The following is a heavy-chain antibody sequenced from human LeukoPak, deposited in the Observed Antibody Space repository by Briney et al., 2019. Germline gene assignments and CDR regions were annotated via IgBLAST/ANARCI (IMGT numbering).Heavy chain of an antibody. D-gene: IGHD5-24*01. CDR3: ARDHVATNLGY. CDR2: ISSTSGSI. V-gene: IGHV3-48*01. CDR1: GFTFTTYG. Sequence: GSLRLSCAASGFTFTTYGMNWVRQAPGKGLEWVSYISSTSGSIYYADSVKGRFTISRDNAKNSLYLQMNSLRAEDTAVYYCARDHVATNLGYWGQGTLVTVSS. J-gene: IGHJ4*02.